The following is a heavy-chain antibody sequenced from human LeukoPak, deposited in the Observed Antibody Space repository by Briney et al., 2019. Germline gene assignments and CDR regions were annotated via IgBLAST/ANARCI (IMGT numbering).Heavy chain of an antibody. V-gene: IGHV3-21*01. CDR2: ISSSSSYI. CDR1: GFTFSSYS. CDR3: ARAPASGYSYGYGY. Sequence: GGSLRLSCAASGFTFSSYSMNWVRQAPGKGLEWVSSISSSSSYIYYADSVKGRFTISRDNAKNSLYLQMNSLRAEDTAVYYCARAPASGYSYGYGYWGQGTLVTVSS. D-gene: IGHD5-18*01. J-gene: IGHJ4*02.